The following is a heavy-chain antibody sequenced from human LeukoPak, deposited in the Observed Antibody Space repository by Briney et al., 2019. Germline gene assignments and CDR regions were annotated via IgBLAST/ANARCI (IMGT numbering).Heavy chain of an antibody. V-gene: IGHV4-30-4*01. CDR1: GGSISSGDYY. D-gene: IGHD6-19*01. Sequence: SETLSLTRTVSGGSISSGDYYWNWIRQPPGKGLEWIGYIFYSGSTYYNPSLKSRISMSVDTSKNQFSLKLSSVTAADTAVYYCAREGWFPHFDLWGRGTLVTVSS. CDR3: AREGWFPHFDL. J-gene: IGHJ2*01. CDR2: IFYSGST.